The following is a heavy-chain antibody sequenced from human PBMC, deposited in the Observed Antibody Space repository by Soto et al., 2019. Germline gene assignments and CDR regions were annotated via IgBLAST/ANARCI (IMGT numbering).Heavy chain of an antibody. V-gene: IGHV3-23*01. CDR1: GLTLSNYA. CDR3: ADGGEWSFNFVY. Sequence: EVQLLESGGGLVQPGGSLRLSCAASGLTLSNYAMSWLRQSPGKGLEWVSGISISGGNTYYADSVKGRFTISRDNSKNILYLQMNNVRAEDTAVYYCADGGEWSFNFVYWGQGTLVTVSS. D-gene: IGHD3-3*01. CDR2: ISISGGNT. J-gene: IGHJ4*02.